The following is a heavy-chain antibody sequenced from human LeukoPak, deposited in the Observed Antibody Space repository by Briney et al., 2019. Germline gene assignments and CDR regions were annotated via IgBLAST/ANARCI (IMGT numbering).Heavy chain of an antibody. CDR3: ARGTVAGDAAFDY. J-gene: IGHJ4*02. V-gene: IGHV5-51*01. CDR1: GYSFTIYW. Sequence: KPGESLKISCKGSGYSFTIYWIGWVRQMPGKGLEWMGIIYPGDSDTRYSPSLQGQVTISADKSISTAYLQWSSLKASDTAMYYCARGTVAGDAAFDYWGQGTLVTVSS. D-gene: IGHD6-19*01. CDR2: IYPGDSDT.